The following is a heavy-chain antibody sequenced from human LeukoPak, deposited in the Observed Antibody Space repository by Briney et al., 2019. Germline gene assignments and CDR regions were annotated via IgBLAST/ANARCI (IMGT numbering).Heavy chain of an antibody. CDR1: GGSISGHW. D-gene: IGHD2/OR15-2a*01. CDR3: ARRNTADASIDF. V-gene: IGHV4-59*08. Sequence: KASETLSLTCTVSGGSISGHWWSWFRQPPGNGLEWIGDIFYSGSTNYNPSLKSRLSISLDTSKNQFSLKLSSVTAADTAMYYCARRNTADASIDFWGQGTLVTASS. J-gene: IGHJ4*02. CDR2: IFYSGST.